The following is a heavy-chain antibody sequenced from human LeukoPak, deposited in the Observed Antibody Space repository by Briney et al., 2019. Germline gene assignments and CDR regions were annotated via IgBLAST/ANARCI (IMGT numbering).Heavy chain of an antibody. V-gene: IGHV3-23*01. Sequence: GGSLRLSCAASGFTFSSYAMSWVRQAPGKGLEWVSVISGGGGSTYYADSVKGRFTISRDNSKNTLSLQMNSLRGEDTAIYYCADHFPYCSRGSCSYFDHWGQGTLVTVSS. J-gene: IGHJ4*02. CDR2: ISGGGGST. D-gene: IGHD2-15*01. CDR3: ADHFPYCSRGSCSYFDH. CDR1: GFTFSSYA.